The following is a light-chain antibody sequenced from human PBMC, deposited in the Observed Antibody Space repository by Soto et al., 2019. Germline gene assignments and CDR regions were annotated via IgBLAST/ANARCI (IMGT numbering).Light chain of an antibody. CDR3: QQTYSSPET. Sequence: DIQMTQSPSSLSASVGDRVTISCRASQSISTYLNWYQQKPGKAPKLLIYASFTLQSGVPSRFSGSGSGTDLTLTISSLQPEDFGTYYCQQTYSSPETFGQGTKVEI. CDR1: QSISTY. CDR2: ASF. J-gene: IGKJ1*01. V-gene: IGKV1-39*01.